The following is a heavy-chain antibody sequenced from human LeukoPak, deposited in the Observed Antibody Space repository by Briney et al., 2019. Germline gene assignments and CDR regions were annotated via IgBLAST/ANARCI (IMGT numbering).Heavy chain of an antibody. Sequence: GRSLRLSCAASGFTFNKYGMHWVRQAPGKGLEWVAVVSFDSYNEFYGDSVKGRFTISRDNSKNTLYLQMNSLRADDTAVYYCAKRVQYSSSWYSFDYWGQGTLVTVSS. J-gene: IGHJ4*02. CDR2: VSFDSYNE. V-gene: IGHV3-30*18. CDR3: AKRVQYSSSWYSFDY. D-gene: IGHD6-13*01. CDR1: GFTFNKYG.